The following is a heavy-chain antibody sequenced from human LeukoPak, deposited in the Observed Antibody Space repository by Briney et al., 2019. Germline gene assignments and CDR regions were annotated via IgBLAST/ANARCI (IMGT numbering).Heavy chain of an antibody. J-gene: IGHJ6*02. CDR3: ASPYYDILTGYYNGSYYGMDV. CDR1: GGSFSGYY. D-gene: IGHD3-9*01. CDR2: INHSGST. V-gene: IGHV4-34*01. Sequence: SETLSLTCAVYGGSFSGYYWSWIRQPPGKGLEWIGEINHSGSTNYNPSLKSRVTISVDTSKNQFSLKLSSVTAADTAVYYCASPYYDILTGYYNGSYYGMDVWGQGTTVTVSS.